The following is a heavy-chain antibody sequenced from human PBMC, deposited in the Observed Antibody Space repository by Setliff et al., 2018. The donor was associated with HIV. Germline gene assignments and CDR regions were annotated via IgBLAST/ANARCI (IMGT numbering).Heavy chain of an antibody. CDR1: GFRFRSYG. D-gene: IGHD2-15*01. Sequence: PGGSLRLSCAASGFRFRSYGIHWVRQAPGKGLEWVAVIYNDGVNRYFGDFVEGRFTISRDNSRNTVNLQMNSLRGDDTAVYYCARDFKSGYVDYLGQGIPVTV. J-gene: IGHJ4*02. V-gene: IGHV3-33*08. CDR3: ARDFKSGYVDY. CDR2: IYNDGVNR.